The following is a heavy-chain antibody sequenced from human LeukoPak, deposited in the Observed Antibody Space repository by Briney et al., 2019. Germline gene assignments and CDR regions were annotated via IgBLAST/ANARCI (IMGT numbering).Heavy chain of an antibody. CDR2: IYHSGST. CDR3: ERLWGYNGYAPYGMDV. V-gene: IGHV4-4*02. D-gene: IGHD5-12*01. J-gene: IGHJ6*02. CDR1: VFTFSSYSM. Sequence: GSLRLSCAASVFTFSSYSMNWVRQPPGKGLEWIGEIYHSGSTNYNPSLKSRVTISVDKSTNQFSLKLSSVTAADTAVYYCERLWGYNGYAPYGMDVWGQGTTVTVSS.